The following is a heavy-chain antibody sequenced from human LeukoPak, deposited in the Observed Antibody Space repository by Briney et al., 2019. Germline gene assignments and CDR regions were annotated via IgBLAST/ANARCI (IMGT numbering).Heavy chain of an antibody. Sequence: GSLRLSCAASGFTFSNYGMTWIRQAPGKGLEWVSAISSSGGITYYADSVKGRFTISRDNSKNTLYLQMNSLRGEDTAVYYCARILDHYDFLNNWFDPWGQGTLVTVSS. CDR2: ISSSGGIT. CDR3: ARILDHYDFLNNWFDP. J-gene: IGHJ5*02. CDR1: GFTFSNYG. D-gene: IGHD3-22*01. V-gene: IGHV3-23*01.